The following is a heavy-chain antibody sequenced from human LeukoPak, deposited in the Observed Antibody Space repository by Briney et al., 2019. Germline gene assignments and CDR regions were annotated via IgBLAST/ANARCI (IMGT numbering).Heavy chain of an antibody. J-gene: IGHJ4*02. CDR3: ARDSQGQEGFDY. V-gene: IGHV3-11*04. CDR2: ISNSGSTL. Sequence: PGGSLRLSCAASGFSFSVNYMSWIRQAPGKGLEWVSYISNSGSTLYYADSVQGRFTVSRDNAKNSLYLQMNSLRAEDTAVYYCARDSQGQEGFDYWGQGTLVTVSS. CDR1: GFSFSVNY.